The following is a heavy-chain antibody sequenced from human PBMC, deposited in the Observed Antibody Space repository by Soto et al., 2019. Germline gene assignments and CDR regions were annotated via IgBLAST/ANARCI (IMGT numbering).Heavy chain of an antibody. Sequence: QGQLVQSGPEVKKPGASVKVSCKASGYTFSRYGISWVRQAPGQGLEWMGWVSGYNGDTKYAQKVQGRVTMTIDTSTYTAYMELRSLTSDDTAIYYCAKNGQPPYYYYGMDVWGQGPRSPSP. V-gene: IGHV1-18*01. D-gene: IGHD2-8*01. CDR1: GYTFSRYG. CDR2: VSGYNGDT. CDR3: AKNGQPPYYYYGMDV. J-gene: IGHJ6*02.